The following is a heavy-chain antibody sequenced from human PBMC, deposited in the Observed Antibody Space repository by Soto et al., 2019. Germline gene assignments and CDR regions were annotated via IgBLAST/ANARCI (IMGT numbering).Heavy chain of an antibody. CDR3: ARDQDYDSRGYPYYFDY. J-gene: IGHJ4*02. D-gene: IGHD3-22*01. V-gene: IGHV4-31*01. CDR1: GGSISSGGYY. Sequence: QVQLQESGPGLVKPSQTLSLTCTVSGGSISSGGYYWSWIRQHPGKGLEWIGYIDYSGSTYYNPSLKSLVNISVDTSKNQFSLKLSSVTAADTAVYYCARDQDYDSRGYPYYFDYWGQGTLVTVSS. CDR2: IDYSGST.